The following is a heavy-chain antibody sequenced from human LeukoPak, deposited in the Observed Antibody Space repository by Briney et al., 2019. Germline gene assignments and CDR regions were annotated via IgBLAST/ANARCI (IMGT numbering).Heavy chain of an antibody. V-gene: IGHV3-74*01. J-gene: IGHJ4*02. D-gene: IGHD3-22*01. CDR2: INSDGSRT. CDR1: GFTFSSYW. CDR3: ARDIYYYDSSGYYFPGGSDY. Sequence: PGGSLRLSCAASGFTFSSYWMHWVRQAPGKGLVWVSRINSDGSRTTYADSVKGRFTISRDNSKNTLYLQMNSLRAEDTAVYYYARDIYYYDSSGYYFPGGSDYWGQGTLVTVSS.